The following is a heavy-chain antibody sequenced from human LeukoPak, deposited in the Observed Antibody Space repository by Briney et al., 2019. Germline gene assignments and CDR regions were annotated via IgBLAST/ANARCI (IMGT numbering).Heavy chain of an antibody. J-gene: IGHJ4*02. CDR3: AKGDYGGNSGGFDY. D-gene: IGHD4-23*01. CDR2: ISWNSGSI. CDR1: GFTFDDYA. V-gene: IGHV3-9*03. Sequence: GGSLRLSCAASGFTFDDYAMHWVRQAPGKGLEWVSGISWNSGSIGYADSVKGRFTISRDNAKNSLYLQMNSLRAEDMAFYYCAKGDYGGNSGGFDYWGQGTLVTVSS.